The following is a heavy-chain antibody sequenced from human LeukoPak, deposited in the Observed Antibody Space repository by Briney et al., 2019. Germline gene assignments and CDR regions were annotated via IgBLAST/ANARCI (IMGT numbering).Heavy chain of an antibody. CDR3: AKDWNLGGTTLGWFDP. CDR2: IRYDGSNK. V-gene: IGHV3-30*02. D-gene: IGHD1-1*01. J-gene: IGHJ5*02. CDR1: GFTFSSYG. Sequence: GGSLRLSCAASGFTFSSYGMHWVRQAPGKGLEWVAFIRYDGSNKYYADSVKGRFTISRDNSKNTLYLQMNSLRAEDTAVYYCAKDWNLGGTTLGWFDPWGQGTLVTVSS.